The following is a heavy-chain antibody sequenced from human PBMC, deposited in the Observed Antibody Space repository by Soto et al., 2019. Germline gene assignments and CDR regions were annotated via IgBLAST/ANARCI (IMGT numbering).Heavy chain of an antibody. CDR2: MNPNSGNT. CDR3: ARTYYDFWRGYYEDSGWFDP. J-gene: IGHJ5*02. V-gene: IGHV1-8*01. Sequence: QVQLVQSGAEVKKPGASVKVSCKASGYTFASYDINWVRQATGQGLEWMGWMNPNSGNTGYAQKFQGRVTMTRDPSISTAYMELSSLTSEDTAVYYCARTYYDFWRGYYEDSGWFDPWGQGTLVTVSS. CDR1: GYTFASYD. D-gene: IGHD3-3*01.